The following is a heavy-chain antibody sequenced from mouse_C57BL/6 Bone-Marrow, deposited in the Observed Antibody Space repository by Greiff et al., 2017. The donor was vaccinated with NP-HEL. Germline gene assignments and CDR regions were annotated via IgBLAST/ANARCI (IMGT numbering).Heavy chain of an antibody. V-gene: IGHV1-39*01. CDR1: GYSFTDYY. D-gene: IGHD2-1*01. J-gene: IGHJ3*01. CDR2: INPNYGTT. CDR3: ARAGDLLWFAY. Sequence: EVQVVESGPELVKPGASVKISCKASGYSFTDYYMNWVKQSNGKSLEWIGVINPNYGTTSYNQKFKGKATLTVDQSSSTAYMQLNSLTSEDSAVYYCARAGDLLWFAYWGQGTLVTVSA.